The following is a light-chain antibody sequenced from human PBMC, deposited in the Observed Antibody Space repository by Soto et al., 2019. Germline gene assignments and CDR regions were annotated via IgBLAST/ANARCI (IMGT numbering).Light chain of an antibody. V-gene: IGLV2-14*01. CDR2: EVT. J-gene: IGLJ3*02. CDR1: SSDIGFYNY. Sequence: QSALTQPASVSGSPGQSITISCTGTSSDIGFYNYVSWYQQHPGKAPKLLIYEVTNRPSGVSNRFSGSKSGNMASLTISGLQAEDEADYVCSLYTTSSTLWVFGGGTKLTVL. CDR3: SLYTTSSTLWV.